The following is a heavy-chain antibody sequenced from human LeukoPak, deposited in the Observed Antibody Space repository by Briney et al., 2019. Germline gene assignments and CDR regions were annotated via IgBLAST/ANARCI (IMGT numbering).Heavy chain of an antibody. CDR1: GYTFTGYY. D-gene: IGHD6-13*01. CDR3: ASGYSYSTGSPYYYYYMDV. Sequence: GASVKVSCKASGYTFTGYYVHWVRQAPGQGLEWMGWINPNSGGTNYAQKFQGRVTMTRDTSISTAYMELSRLRSDDTAVYYCASGYSYSTGSPYYYYYMDVWGKGTTVTVSS. V-gene: IGHV1-2*02. CDR2: INPNSGGT. J-gene: IGHJ6*03.